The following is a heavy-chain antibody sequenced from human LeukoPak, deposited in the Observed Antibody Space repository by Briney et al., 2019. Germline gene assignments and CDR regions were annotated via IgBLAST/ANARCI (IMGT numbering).Heavy chain of an antibody. Sequence: ASVKVSCKASGYTFTSYGISWVRQAPGQGLEWMGWMNPNSGNTGYAQKFQGRVTMTRNTSISTAYMELSSLRSEDTAVYYCARGGRGDNSSWYGNYYYYMDVWGKGTTVTISS. D-gene: IGHD6-13*01. J-gene: IGHJ6*03. CDR3: ARGGRGDNSSWYGNYYYYMDV. V-gene: IGHV1-8*02. CDR2: MNPNSGNT. CDR1: GYTFTSYG.